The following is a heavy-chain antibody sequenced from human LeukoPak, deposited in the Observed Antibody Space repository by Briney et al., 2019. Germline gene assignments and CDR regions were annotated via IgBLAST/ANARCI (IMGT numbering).Heavy chain of an antibody. CDR1: GFNFSSYG. J-gene: IGHJ6*02. Sequence: PGGSLRLSCAGSGFNFSSYGMSWVRQAPGKGLEWVSTISGSGGAGTYYADSVKGRFTVSRDNSRNTLYLPMNSLRAEDTAVYYCVKDRGGSPFYGMDVWGQGTTVTVSS. D-gene: IGHD1-26*01. CDR2: ISGSGGAGT. CDR3: VKDRGGSPFYGMDV. V-gene: IGHV3-23*01.